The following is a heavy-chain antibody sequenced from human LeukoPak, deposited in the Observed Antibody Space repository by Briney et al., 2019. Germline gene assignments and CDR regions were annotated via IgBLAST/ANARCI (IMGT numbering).Heavy chain of an antibody. V-gene: IGHV1-8*01. CDR3: ARMRVDIVATTVLYFDY. CDR2: MNPNSGNT. Sequence: ASVKVSCKASGYTFTSYDINWVRQATGQGLEWMGWMNPNSGNTGYAQKFQGRVTMTRNTSISTAYMELSSLRSEDTAVYYCARMRVDIVATTVLYFDYWGQGTLVTVSS. CDR1: GYTFTSYD. J-gene: IGHJ4*02. D-gene: IGHD5-12*01.